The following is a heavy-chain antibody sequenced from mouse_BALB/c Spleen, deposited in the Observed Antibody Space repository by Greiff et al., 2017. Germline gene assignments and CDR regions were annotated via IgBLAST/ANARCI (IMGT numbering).Heavy chain of an antibody. CDR1: GYSITSDYA. V-gene: IGHV3-2*02. Sequence: EVKLMESGPGLVKPSQSLSLTCTVTGYSITSDYAWYWIRQFPGNKLEWMGYISYSGSTSYNPSLKSRISITRDTSKNQFFLQLNSVTTEDTATYYCARGSDYAMDYWGQGTSVTVSS. CDR2: ISYSGST. CDR3: ARGSDYAMDY. J-gene: IGHJ4*01.